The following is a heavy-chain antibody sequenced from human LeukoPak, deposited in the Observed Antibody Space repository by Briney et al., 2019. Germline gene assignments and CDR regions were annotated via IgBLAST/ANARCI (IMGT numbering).Heavy chain of an antibody. D-gene: IGHD3-3*01. CDR2: IYYSGST. CDR1: GGSISNNNYY. CDR3: ARDLRFLEYVDY. Sequence: ASETLSLTCTVSGGSISNNNYYWGWIRQPPGKGLEWIGYIYYSGSTYYNPSLKSRVTISVDTSKNQFSLKLSSVTAADTAVYYCARDLRFLEYVDYWGQGTLVTVSS. V-gene: IGHV4-30-4*08. J-gene: IGHJ4*02.